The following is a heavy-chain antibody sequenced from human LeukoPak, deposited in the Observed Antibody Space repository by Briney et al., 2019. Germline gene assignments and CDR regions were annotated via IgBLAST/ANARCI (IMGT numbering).Heavy chain of an antibody. J-gene: IGHJ4*02. D-gene: IGHD6-13*01. CDR2: IYYSGST. CDR1: GGSISSYY. V-gene: IGHV4-59*01. Sequence: SSETLSLTCTVSGGSISSYYWSWIRQPPGKGLEWIGYIYYSGSTNYNPSLKSRVTISVDTSKNQFSLKLSSVTAADTAVYYCARVGNGYSSSWLVVDYWGQGTLVTVSS. CDR3: ARVGNGYSSSWLVVDY.